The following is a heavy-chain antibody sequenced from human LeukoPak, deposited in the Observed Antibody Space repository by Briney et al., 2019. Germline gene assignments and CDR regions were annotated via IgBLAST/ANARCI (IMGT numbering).Heavy chain of an antibody. Sequence: GGSLRLSCAASGFTFSSYAMSWVRQAPGKGLEWVSAISGSGDSTYYADPVKGRFTISRDNSKNTLYLQMNSLRAEDTAVYYCRYYYDSSGADPSRDYWGQGTLVTVPS. CDR3: RYYYDSSGADPSRDY. CDR2: ISGSGDST. V-gene: IGHV3-23*01. J-gene: IGHJ4*02. D-gene: IGHD3-22*01. CDR1: GFTFSSYA.